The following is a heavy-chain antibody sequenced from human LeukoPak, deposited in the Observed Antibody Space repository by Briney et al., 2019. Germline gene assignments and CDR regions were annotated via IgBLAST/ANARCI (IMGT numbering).Heavy chain of an antibody. CDR2: IIPIFGTA. CDR3: ARAAGGYSYGYVFYFDY. D-gene: IGHD5-18*01. CDR1: GGTFSSYA. V-gene: IGHV1-69*13. Sequence: SVKVSCKASGGTFSSYAISWVRQAPGQGLEWMGGIIPIFGTANYAQKFQGRVTITADESTSTAYMELSSLRSEDTAVYYCARAAGGYSYGYVFYFDYWDQGTLVTVSS. J-gene: IGHJ4*02.